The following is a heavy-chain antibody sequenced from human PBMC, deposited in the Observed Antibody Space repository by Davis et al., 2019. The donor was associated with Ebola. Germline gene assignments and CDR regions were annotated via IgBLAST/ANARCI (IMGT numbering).Heavy chain of an antibody. Sequence: SETLSLTCTVSGGSISSYYWSWIRQPPGKGLEWIGYIYYSGSTNYNPSLKSRVTISVDTSKNQFSLKLSSVTAADTAVYYCAKPDLYGSRFDYWGQGTLVTVSS. V-gene: IGHV4-59*01. J-gene: IGHJ4*02. CDR3: AKPDLYGSRFDY. CDR2: IYYSGST. CDR1: GGSISSYY. D-gene: IGHD3-10*01.